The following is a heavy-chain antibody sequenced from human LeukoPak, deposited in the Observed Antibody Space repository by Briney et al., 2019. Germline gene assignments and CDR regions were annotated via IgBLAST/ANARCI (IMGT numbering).Heavy chain of an antibody. CDR1: GGSIRNYY. D-gene: IGHD3-22*01. CDR3: ARRTVITTNAFDI. CDR2: IYYTGIT. J-gene: IGHJ3*02. Sequence: SETLSLTCTVSGGSIRNYYWSWIRQPPGKGLEWIGYIYYTGITNYSPSLKSRVTISVDTSKNQFSLKLSSVTAADTAVYYCARRTVITTNAFDIWGQGTMVTVSS. V-gene: IGHV4-59*08.